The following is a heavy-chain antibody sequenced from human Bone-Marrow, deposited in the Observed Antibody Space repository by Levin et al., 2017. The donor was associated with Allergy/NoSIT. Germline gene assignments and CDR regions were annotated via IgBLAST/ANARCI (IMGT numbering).Heavy chain of an antibody. CDR2: IWFDGSRE. CDR3: ARDPGSYWYFDI. J-gene: IGHJ2*01. V-gene: IGHV3-33*01. D-gene: IGHD7-27*01. CDR1: GFSFSSYG. Sequence: TGESLKISCAASGFSFSSYGMHWVRQAPGKGLEWVASIWFDGSREFYTDSVKGRFTIAKDTSSNTLYLQMNRLRVEDTAVYYCARDPGSYWYFDIWGRGTRVTVSS.